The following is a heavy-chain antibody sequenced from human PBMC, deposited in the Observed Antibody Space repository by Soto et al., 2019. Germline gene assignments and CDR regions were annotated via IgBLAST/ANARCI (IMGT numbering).Heavy chain of an antibody. Sequence: QVQLVESGGGLVKPGGSLRLSCSASGFTFSDYYMTWIRQAPGKGLEWVSYISSTSSHTNYADSVEGRFTISRDNAKNSLYLKMNSLRAEDTAVYYCARAASELDYWGQGTRVTVS. CDR2: ISSTSSHT. CDR3: ARAASELDY. J-gene: IGHJ4*02. CDR1: GFTFSDYY. V-gene: IGHV3-11*06. D-gene: IGHD5-18*01.